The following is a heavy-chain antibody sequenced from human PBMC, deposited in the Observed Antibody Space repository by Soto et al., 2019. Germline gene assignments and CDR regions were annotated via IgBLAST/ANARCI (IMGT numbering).Heavy chain of an antibody. Sequence: GASVKVSCKASGYTFTFYGISWVRQAPGQGLEWMGWISAYNGNTKYAQNLQGRVTMTTDTSTSTAYMELRSLTSDDTAVYYCAREQSENSVWFDPWGQGTLVTV. D-gene: IGHD1-7*01. CDR2: ISAYNGNT. CDR3: AREQSENSVWFDP. V-gene: IGHV1-18*01. CDR1: GYTFTFYG. J-gene: IGHJ5*02.